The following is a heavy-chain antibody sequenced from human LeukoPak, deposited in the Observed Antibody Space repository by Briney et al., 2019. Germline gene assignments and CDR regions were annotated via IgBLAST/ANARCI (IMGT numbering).Heavy chain of an antibody. J-gene: IGHJ4*02. Sequence: SETLSLTCTVSGGSISSSSYYWGWIRQPPGKGLECIGSIYYSGSTYYNPSLKSRVTISVDTSKNQFSLKLSSVTAADTAVYYSASFSSGWPYYFDYWGQGTLVTVSS. CDR2: IYYSGST. CDR3: ASFSSGWPYYFDY. V-gene: IGHV4-39*01. D-gene: IGHD6-19*01. CDR1: GGSISSSSYY.